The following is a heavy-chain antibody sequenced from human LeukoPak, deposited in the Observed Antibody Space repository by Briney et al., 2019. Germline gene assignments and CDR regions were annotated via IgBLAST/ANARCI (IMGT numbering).Heavy chain of an antibody. V-gene: IGHV1-69*01. J-gene: IGHJ3*02. Sequence: SVKVSCEASGGTFSSYAISWVRQAPGQGLEWMGGIIPIFGTANYAQKFQGRVTITADESTSTAYMELSSLRSEDTAVYYCARGDGYNHAFDIWGQGTMVTVSS. CDR3: ARGDGYNHAFDI. CDR2: IIPIFGTA. D-gene: IGHD5-24*01. CDR1: GGTFSSYA.